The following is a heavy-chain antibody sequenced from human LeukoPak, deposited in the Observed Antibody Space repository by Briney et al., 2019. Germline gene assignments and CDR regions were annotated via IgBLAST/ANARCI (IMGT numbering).Heavy chain of an antibody. J-gene: IGHJ4*02. V-gene: IGHV4-39*01. CDR1: GGSISSSSYY. D-gene: IGHD5-18*01. CDR2: IYYSGST. CDR3: ARLSAAMVKGQYYFDY. Sequence: PSETLSLTCTVSGGSISSSSYYWGWIRQPPGKGLEWIGSIYYSGSTYYNPSLKSRVTISVDTSKNQFSLKLSSVTAADTAVYYCARLSAAMVKGQYYFDYGGQGTLVTVSS.